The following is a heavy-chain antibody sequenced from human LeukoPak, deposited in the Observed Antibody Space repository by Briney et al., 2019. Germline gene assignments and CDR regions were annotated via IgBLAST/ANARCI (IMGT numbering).Heavy chain of an antibody. Sequence: SETLSLTCTVSGGSISSFYWSWIRQPPGKGLEWIGYIYYSGSTSYNPSLKSRVTISVDTSKNQFSLKLSSVTAADTAVYYCARDGGYYYDSSGPTRLYYFDYWGQGTLVTVSS. CDR2: IYYSGST. V-gene: IGHV4-59*01. CDR1: GGSISSFY. D-gene: IGHD3-22*01. CDR3: ARDGGYYYDSSGPTRLYYFDY. J-gene: IGHJ4*02.